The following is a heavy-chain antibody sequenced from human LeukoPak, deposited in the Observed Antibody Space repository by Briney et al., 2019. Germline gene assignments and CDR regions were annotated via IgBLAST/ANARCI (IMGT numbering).Heavy chain of an antibody. CDR1: GFTFSNYW. Sequence: PGGSLRLSCAASGFTFSNYWMHWVRQAPGKGLVWVSRVQSDGSSASSADSVKGRFTISRDNAKNTLYLQMNSLRAEDTAVYFCVRGDSSTLFDYWGQGTVVTVSS. CDR2: VQSDGSSA. D-gene: IGHD5-18*01. V-gene: IGHV3-74*01. CDR3: VRGDSSTLFDY. J-gene: IGHJ4*02.